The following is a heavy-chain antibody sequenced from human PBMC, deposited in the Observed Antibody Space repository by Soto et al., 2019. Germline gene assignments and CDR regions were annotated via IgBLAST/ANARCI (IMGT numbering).Heavy chain of an antibody. D-gene: IGHD3-10*01. CDR2: IYYSGST. CDR1: GGSISSGDYY. Sequence: SETLSLTCTVSGGSISSGDYYWSWIRQPPGKGLEWIGYIYYSGSTYYNPSLKSRVTISVDTSKNQFSLKLSSVTAADTAVYYCARDSSAQGFGELLNDAFDIWGQGTMVTVSS. J-gene: IGHJ3*02. CDR3: ARDSSAQGFGELLNDAFDI. V-gene: IGHV4-30-4*01.